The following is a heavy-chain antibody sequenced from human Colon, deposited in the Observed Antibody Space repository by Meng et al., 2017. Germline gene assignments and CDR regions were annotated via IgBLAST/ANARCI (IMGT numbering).Heavy chain of an antibody. CDR1: GYTFTGYA. V-gene: IGHV1-3*04. Sequence: QVQLVQSGAEVKKPGASVKVSCKASGYTFTGYAMHWVRQAPGQRLEWMGWINIGNGNTKYSQNFQGRVTFTRDTSASTAYMELSSLTSEDTAVYYCTSPIYWGQGTLVTVSS. J-gene: IGHJ4*02. D-gene: IGHD3-9*01. CDR2: INIGNGNT. CDR3: TSPIY.